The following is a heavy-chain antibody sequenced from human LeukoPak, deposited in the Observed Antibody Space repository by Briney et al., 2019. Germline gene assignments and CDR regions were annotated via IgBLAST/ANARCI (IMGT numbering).Heavy chain of an antibody. CDR1: GGSINSGDYY. CDR3: ARMSGRESSGYYLDY. V-gene: IGHV4-31*03. D-gene: IGHD3-22*01. J-gene: IGHJ4*02. CDR2: IYYSGST. Sequence: PSQTLSLTCTVSGGSINSGDYYWSWIRQHPGKGLEWTGYIYYSGSTYYNPSLKSRVTISVDTPKNHFSLKLSSVTAADTAVYYCARMSGRESSGYYLDYWGQGTLVTVSS.